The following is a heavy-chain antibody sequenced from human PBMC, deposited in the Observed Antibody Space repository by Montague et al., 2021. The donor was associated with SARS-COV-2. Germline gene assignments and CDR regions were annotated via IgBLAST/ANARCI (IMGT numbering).Heavy chain of an antibody. J-gene: IGHJ2*01. D-gene: IGHD2-2*01. V-gene: IGHV1-18*04. CDR1: GYRLSSYG. CDR3: ARAPCDSTSCDTSNWYFDL. Sequence: SVKVSCKASGYRLSSYGISWVRQAPGQGLEWMGWTSAHKGNTNYAQKFQDRVTMTTDTSTSTAYMELRSLRSDDTAVYFCARAPCDSTSCDTSNWYFDLWGRGTLVTVSS. CDR2: TSAHKGNT.